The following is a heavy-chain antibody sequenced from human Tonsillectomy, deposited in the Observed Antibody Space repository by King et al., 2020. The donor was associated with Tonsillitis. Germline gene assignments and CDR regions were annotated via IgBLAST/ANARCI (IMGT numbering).Heavy chain of an antibody. CDR2: ISYDGSNQ. Sequence: VQLVESGGGVVQPGGSLRLSCGASGFTFNNYVMHWVRQAPGKGLEWVSLISYDGSNQHYADSVRGRLTLSRENSKSTLFLQMNSLRGDDTAMYYCARGGRLLTAYLDYWGQGTLVTVSS. V-gene: IGHV3-30*01. D-gene: IGHD1-14*01. J-gene: IGHJ4*02. CDR3: ARGGRLLTAYLDY. CDR1: GFTFNNYV.